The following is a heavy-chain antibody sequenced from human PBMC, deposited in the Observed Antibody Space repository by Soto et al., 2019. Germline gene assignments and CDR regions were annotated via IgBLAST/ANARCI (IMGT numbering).Heavy chain of an antibody. CDR2: MNPNSGNT. D-gene: IGHD2-8*01. CDR1: GYTFTSYD. J-gene: IGHJ4*02. CDR3: ASAKRGYCTNGVCYTTQGLPDY. V-gene: IGHV1-8*01. Sequence: QVQLVQSGAEVKKPGASVKVSCKASGYTFTSYDINWVRQATGQGLEWMGWMNPNSGNTGYAQKFQGRVTMTRNTSISTAYMELSSLRSEDTAVYYCASAKRGYCTNGVCYTTQGLPDYWGQGTLVTVSS.